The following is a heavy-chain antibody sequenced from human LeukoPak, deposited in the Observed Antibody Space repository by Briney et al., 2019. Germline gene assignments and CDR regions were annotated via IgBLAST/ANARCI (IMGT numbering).Heavy chain of an antibody. CDR3: ARNNGMDV. V-gene: IGHV3-7*03. J-gene: IGHJ6*02. Sequence: GRSLRLSCAASGFALSSHWTTWVRQVPGRGPEWVANVNRDGSETYYLDSVKGRFTISKDNAKNSLYLQMNSLRAEDTALYHCARNNGMDVWGQGTTVIVSS. CDR1: GFALSSHW. CDR2: VNRDGSET.